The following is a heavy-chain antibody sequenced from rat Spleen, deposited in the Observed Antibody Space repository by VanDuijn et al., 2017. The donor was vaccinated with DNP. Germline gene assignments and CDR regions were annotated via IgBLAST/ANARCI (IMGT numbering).Heavy chain of an antibody. V-gene: IGHV5-31*01. D-gene: IGHD1-12*02. CDR2: ITGGSGTT. CDR1: GFTFSYYW. CDR3: ARVGDLHDGGDGDVLDV. J-gene: IGHJ4*01. Sequence: EVQLVESGGDLVQPGRSLKLSCVASGFTFSYYWMAWIRQVPGKGLEWIASITGGSGTTSYPDSVKGRFTNCRDDAKNTLSLQMNSLRSDDTATYYCARVGDLHDGGDGDVLDVWGQGTSVTVSS.